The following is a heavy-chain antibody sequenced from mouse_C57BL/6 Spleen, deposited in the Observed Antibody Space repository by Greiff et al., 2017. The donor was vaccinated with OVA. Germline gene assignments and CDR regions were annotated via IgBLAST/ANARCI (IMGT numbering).Heavy chain of an antibody. CDR3: ARDGKLGAMDY. J-gene: IGHJ4*01. D-gene: IGHD4-1*01. CDR1: GYSITSGYY. Sequence: EVQLQQSGPGLVKPSQSLSLTCSVTGYSITSGYYWNWIRQFPGNKLEWMGYISYDGSNNYNPSLKNRISITRDTSKNQFFLKLNSVTTEDTATYYCARDGKLGAMDYWGQGTSVTVSS. CDR2: ISYDGSN. V-gene: IGHV3-6*01.